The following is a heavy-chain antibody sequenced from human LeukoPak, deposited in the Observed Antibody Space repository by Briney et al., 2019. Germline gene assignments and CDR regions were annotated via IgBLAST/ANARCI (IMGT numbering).Heavy chain of an antibody. CDR2: INPKNGDT. CDR3: ARAGLLWLHYFDY. Sequence: ASVKVSCKASGYTFTAYYIHWVRQAPGQGLEWMGRINPKNGDTNYAQKFQGRVTMTRDTSISTAYMELSRLRSDDTAVYYCARAGLLWLHYFDYWGQGTLVTVSS. J-gene: IGHJ4*02. CDR1: GYTFTAYY. D-gene: IGHD3-10*01. V-gene: IGHV1-2*06.